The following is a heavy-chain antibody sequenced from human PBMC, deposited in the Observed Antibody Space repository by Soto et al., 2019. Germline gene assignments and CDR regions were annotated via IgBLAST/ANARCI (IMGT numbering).Heavy chain of an antibody. V-gene: IGHV1-18*01. Sequence: QVQLVQSGAEVKKPGASVKVSCKASGYTFTSYGISWVRQAPGQGLEWMGWISAYNGNTNYAQKLQGRVTMTTDTSTSTAYMELRSLRSDDTAMYYCARSDCSGGSCYSYYFDYWGQGTLVTVSS. CDR1: GYTFTSYG. D-gene: IGHD2-15*01. CDR3: ARSDCSGGSCYSYYFDY. CDR2: ISAYNGNT. J-gene: IGHJ4*02.